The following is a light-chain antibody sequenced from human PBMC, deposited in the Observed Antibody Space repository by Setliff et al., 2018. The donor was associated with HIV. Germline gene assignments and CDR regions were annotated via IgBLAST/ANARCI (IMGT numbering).Light chain of an antibody. CDR1: SSDVGNYNY. V-gene: IGLV2-14*01. Sequence: QSALTQPASVSGSPGQSITISCTGISSDVGNYNYVSWYQEHPGKAPKLMIYDVSKRPSGVSNRFSGSKSGNPASLTISGLQAEDEADYHCSSYTGRSTFVFGTGTKVTVL. CDR2: DVS. CDR3: SSYTGRSTFV. J-gene: IGLJ1*01.